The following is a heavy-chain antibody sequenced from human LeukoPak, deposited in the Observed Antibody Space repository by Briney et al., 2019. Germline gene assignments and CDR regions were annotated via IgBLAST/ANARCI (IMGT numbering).Heavy chain of an antibody. J-gene: IGHJ6*02. Sequence: GGSLRLSCAASGFTFSSYAMSWVRQAPGKGLEWVSAISGSGGGTYYADSVKGRFTISRDNSKNTLYLQMNSLRAEDTAVYYCAKGGVDTAMVTVYYYYGMDVWGQGTTVTVSS. CDR2: ISGSGGGT. CDR1: GFTFSSYA. D-gene: IGHD5-18*01. CDR3: AKGGVDTAMVTVYYYYGMDV. V-gene: IGHV3-23*01.